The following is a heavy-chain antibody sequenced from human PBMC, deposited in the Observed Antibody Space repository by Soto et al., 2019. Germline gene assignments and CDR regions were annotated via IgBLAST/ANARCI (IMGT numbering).Heavy chain of an antibody. J-gene: IGHJ4*02. V-gene: IGHV4-30-4*01. CDR3: ATESGSTYGYFDH. CDR1: GGSITSDEDY. CDR2: ISNSGST. Sequence: SETLSLTCTVSGGSITSDEDYWTWIRQSPGKGLEWIGYISNSGSTGYNPSLKTRLSMSVDRSKNQFTLRLTSVTAADTAVYFCATESGSTYGYFDHWGQGTQVTVSS. D-gene: IGHD5-18*01.